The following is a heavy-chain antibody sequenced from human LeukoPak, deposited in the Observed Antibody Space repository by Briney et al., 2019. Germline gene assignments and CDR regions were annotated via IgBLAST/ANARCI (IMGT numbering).Heavy chain of an antibody. CDR2: INPSGGST. J-gene: IGHJ4*02. Sequence: ASVKVSCKASGHTFTSYYMHWVRQAPGQGLEWMGIINPSGGSTSYAQKFQGRVTMTRDMSTSTVYMELSSLRSEDTAVYYCARGGSLICSSTSCLVDYWGQGTLVTVSS. CDR3: ARGGSLICSSTSCLVDY. V-gene: IGHV1-46*01. CDR1: GHTFTSYY. D-gene: IGHD2-2*01.